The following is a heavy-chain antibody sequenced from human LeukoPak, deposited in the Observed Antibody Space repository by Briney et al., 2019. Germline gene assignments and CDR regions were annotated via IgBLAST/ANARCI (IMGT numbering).Heavy chain of an antibody. Sequence: PSETLSLTCAVYGGSFSGYYWSWIRQPPGKGLEWIGEINHSGSTNYNPSLKSRVTISVDRSKNQFSLKLSSVTAADTAVYYCARGGYYDSSGYYQNWFDPWGQGTLVTVSS. CDR1: GGSFSGYY. CDR3: ARGGYYDSSGYYQNWFDP. D-gene: IGHD3-22*01. J-gene: IGHJ5*02. CDR2: INHSGST. V-gene: IGHV4-34*01.